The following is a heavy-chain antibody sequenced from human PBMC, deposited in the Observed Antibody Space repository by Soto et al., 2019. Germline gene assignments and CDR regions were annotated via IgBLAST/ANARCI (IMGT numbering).Heavy chain of an antibody. V-gene: IGHV3-30*18. J-gene: IGHJ6*02. CDR2: ISYDGSNK. CDR1: GFTVSSYH. CDR3: AKDYSSGWLPYYYYGMDV. Sequence: PGGSLRLSCAASGFTVSSYHMSWVRQAPGKGLEWVAVISYDGSNKYYADSVKGRFTISRDNSKNTLYLQMNSLRAGDTAVFYCAKDYSSGWLPYYYYGMDVWGQGTTVTVSS. D-gene: IGHD6-19*01.